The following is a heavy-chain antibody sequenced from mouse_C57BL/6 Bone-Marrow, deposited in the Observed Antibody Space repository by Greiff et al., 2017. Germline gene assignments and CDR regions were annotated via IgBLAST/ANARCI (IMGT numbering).Heavy chain of an antibody. CDR3: TTTPGGDY. CDR2: IDPEDGDT. J-gene: IGHJ2*01. CDR1: GFNIKDYY. Sequence: DVQLQESGAELVRPGASVKLSCTASGFNIKDYYMHWVKQRPEQGLEWIGRIDPEDGDTEYAPKFQGKATMTADTSSTTAYLQLSSLTSEDTAVYYCTTTPGGDYWGQGTTLTVSS. V-gene: IGHV14-1*01.